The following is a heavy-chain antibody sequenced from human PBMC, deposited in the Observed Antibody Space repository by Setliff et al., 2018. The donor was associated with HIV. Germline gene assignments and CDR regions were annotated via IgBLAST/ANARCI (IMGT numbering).Heavy chain of an antibody. CDR2: ISTSGTT. Sequence: PSETLSLTCAVSGASDISYIWWSWVRQPPGKGLEWIGHISTSGTTKYNPSLKSRVTISVDTSKKHFSLRLTSVTAADTAVYFCARGVIETDYDYVDIYYYNYMDVWGKGTTVTVSS. D-gene: IGHD5-12*01. CDR1: GASDISYIW. V-gene: IGHV4-4*02. CDR3: ARGVIETDYDYVDIYYYNYMDV. J-gene: IGHJ6*03.